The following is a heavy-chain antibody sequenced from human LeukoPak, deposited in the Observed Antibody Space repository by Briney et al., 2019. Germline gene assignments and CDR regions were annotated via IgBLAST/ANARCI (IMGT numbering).Heavy chain of an antibody. V-gene: IGHV3-66*01. CDR1: GFTVSSNY. Sequence: PGGSLRFSCAASGFTVSSNYRSWVRQAPGKGLEWVSVIYSGGSTYYADSVKGRFTISRDNSKNTLYLQMNSLRAEDTAVYYCARDSSSWSKGFDYWGQGTLVTVSS. CDR3: ARDSSSWSKGFDY. J-gene: IGHJ4*02. CDR2: IYSGGST. D-gene: IGHD6-13*01.